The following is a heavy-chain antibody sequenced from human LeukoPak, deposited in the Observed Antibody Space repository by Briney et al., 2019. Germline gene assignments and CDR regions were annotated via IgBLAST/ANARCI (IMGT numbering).Heavy chain of an antibody. CDR2: ISGSGGST. Sequence: PSETLSLTCTVSGGSISSSSYYWGWIRQPPGKGLEWVSAISGSGGSTYFADSVKGRFTISRDNSKNTLYLQMNSLRAEDTAVYYCAKDSIRAIVGATTVDYWGQGTLVTVSS. CDR1: GGSISSSSYY. D-gene: IGHD1-26*01. CDR3: AKDSIRAIVGATTVDY. J-gene: IGHJ4*02. V-gene: IGHV3-23*01.